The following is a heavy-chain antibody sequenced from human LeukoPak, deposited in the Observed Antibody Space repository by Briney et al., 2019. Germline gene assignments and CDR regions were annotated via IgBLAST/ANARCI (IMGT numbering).Heavy chain of an antibody. CDR3: ARRKGDYFDY. CDR1: GGSISSYY. J-gene: IGHJ4*02. CDR2: IYCSGST. V-gene: IGHV4-59*01. D-gene: IGHD1-14*01. Sequence: PSETLSLTCTVSGGSISSYYWSWIRQPPGKGLEWIGYIYCSGSTNYNPSLKSRVTISVDTSKNQFSLKLSSVTAADTAVYYCARRKGDYFDYWGQGTLVTVSS.